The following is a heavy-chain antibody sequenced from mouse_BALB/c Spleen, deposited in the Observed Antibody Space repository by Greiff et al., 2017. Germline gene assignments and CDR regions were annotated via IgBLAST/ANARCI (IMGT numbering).Heavy chain of an antibody. V-gene: IGHV1-7*01. CDR3: ARSAGGNYVWFAY. CDR1: GYTFTSYW. D-gene: IGHD2-1*01. Sequence: QVQLKESGAELAKPGASVKMSCKASGYTFTSYWMHWVKQRPGQGLEWIGYINPSTGYTEYNQKFKDKATLTADKSSSTAYMQLSSLTSEDSAVYYCARSAGGNYVWFAYWGQGTLVTVSA. CDR2: INPSTGYT. J-gene: IGHJ3*01.